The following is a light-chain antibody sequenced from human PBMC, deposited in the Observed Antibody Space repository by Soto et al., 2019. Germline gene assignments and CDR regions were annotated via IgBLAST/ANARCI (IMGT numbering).Light chain of an antibody. CDR1: SSDVGTYNL. CDR3: CSYAGSSYV. CDR2: EVT. V-gene: IGLV2-23*02. J-gene: IGLJ1*01. Sequence: QSALTQPASVSESPGQSITISCTGSSSDVGTYNLVSWYQQHPGEAPKLMIYEVTKRPSGVSNRFSGSKSGNTASLTISGLQAEDEADYYCCSYAGSSYVFGTGTKVTVL.